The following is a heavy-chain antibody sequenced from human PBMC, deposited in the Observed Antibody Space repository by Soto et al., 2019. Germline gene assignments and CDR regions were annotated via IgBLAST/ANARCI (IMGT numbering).Heavy chain of an antibody. CDR1: GGSISSGGYS. CDR3: ASSYYDSSGSALRD. Sequence: QLQLQESGSGLVKPSQTLSLTCAVSGGSISSGGYSWSWIRQPPGKGLDWFGYIYHSGSTYYNPSLKSRVTISVDRSKNQFSLKLGSVTAADTAVYYCASSYYDSSGSALRDWGQAPWSPSPQ. CDR2: IYHSGST. V-gene: IGHV4-30-2*01. J-gene: IGHJ1*01. D-gene: IGHD3-22*01.